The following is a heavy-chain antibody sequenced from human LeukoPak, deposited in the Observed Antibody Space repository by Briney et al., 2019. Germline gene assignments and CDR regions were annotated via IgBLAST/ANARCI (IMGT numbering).Heavy chain of an antibody. J-gene: IGHJ4*02. V-gene: IGHV4-31*03. CDR2: IYNSGST. CDR1: GASISSGGYY. CDR3: ARAYSPSSLYFDY. D-gene: IGHD6-6*01. Sequence: PSQTLSLTCTVSGASISSGGYYWSWIRQHPGKGLEWIGYIYNSGSTYDNPSRKRGLTISVDTYQNQSSLKLSSVTAADTAVYYCARAYSPSSLYFDYWGQGTLVTVSS.